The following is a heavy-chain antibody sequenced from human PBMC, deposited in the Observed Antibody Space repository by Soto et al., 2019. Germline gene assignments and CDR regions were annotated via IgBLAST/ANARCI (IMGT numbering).Heavy chain of an antibody. J-gene: IGHJ4*01. D-gene: IGHD3-10*01. CDR1: GFTFSFYC. CDR2: IKLDASEK. V-gene: IGHV3-7*01. CDR3: ARDSWYGSGGSLNHYLGF. Sequence: GGSLRLSCAASGFTFSFYCMSWVRQAPGKGLEWLGTIKLDASEKKYVDSVKGRFTMSRDNAKNSLYLQMDSLRAEDTAVYYCARDSWYGSGGSLNHYLGFWGRGTLVPVS.